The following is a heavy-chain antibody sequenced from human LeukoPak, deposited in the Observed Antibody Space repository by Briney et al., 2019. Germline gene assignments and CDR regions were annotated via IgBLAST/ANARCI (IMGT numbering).Heavy chain of an antibody. V-gene: IGHV4-59*12. CDR1: GGSISSYY. D-gene: IGHD3-10*01. CDR2: IYYSGST. Sequence: TSETLSLTCTVSGGSISSYYWSWIRQPPGKGLEWIGYIYYSGSTNYNPSLKSRVTISVDTSKNQFSLKLTSVTAADTAVYYCARSAALMVRGVISLNYYYYMDVWGKGTTVTISS. CDR3: ARSAALMVRGVISLNYYYYMDV. J-gene: IGHJ6*03.